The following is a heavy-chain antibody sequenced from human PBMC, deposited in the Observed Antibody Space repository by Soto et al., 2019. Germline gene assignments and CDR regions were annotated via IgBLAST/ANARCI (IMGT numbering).Heavy chain of an antibody. J-gene: IGHJ4*01. D-gene: IGHD5-12*01. CDR1: GGLISKYS. Sequence: QVQLVQSGAEGRKPGSSVKVSCKTSGGLISKYSFNWVRQAPGQGLEWMGGGLTISGSTDYAQKFQGRLTITADRSTSTVYMELSRLRSDDTANYYCATIRVRGGPLRFEDGGQGMLISVSS. V-gene: IGHV1-69*06. CDR2: GLTISGST. CDR3: ATIRVRGGPLRFED.